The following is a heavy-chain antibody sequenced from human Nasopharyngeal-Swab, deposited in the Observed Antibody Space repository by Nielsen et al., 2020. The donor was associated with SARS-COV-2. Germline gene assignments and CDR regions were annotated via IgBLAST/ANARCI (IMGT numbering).Heavy chain of an antibody. CDR1: GFTFSDHY. J-gene: IGHJ4*02. V-gene: IGHV3-72*01. Sequence: GESLKISCAASGFTFSDHYMDWVRQAPGRGLEWVARTRNKANSYTTEYAASVKGRFTISRDDSKPSLYLQMNSLKTEDTAVYYCARVGGTYSFDYWGQGTLVTVSS. D-gene: IGHD1-26*01. CDR3: ARVGGTYSFDY. CDR2: TRNKANSYTT.